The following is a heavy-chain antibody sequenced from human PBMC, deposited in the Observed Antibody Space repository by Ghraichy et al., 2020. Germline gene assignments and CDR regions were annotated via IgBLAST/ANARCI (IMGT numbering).Heavy chain of an antibody. CDR3: TRASGAGTTVDF. V-gene: IGHV3-7*03. CDR2: IKQDGNEN. CDR1: GFTFSNYW. J-gene: IGHJ4*02. Sequence: GALNISCAASGFTFSNYWMSWVRRAPGEGLEWVANIKQDGNENYYVDSVKGRFTISRDNAKNSLYLQMNSLRVEDTAVYYCTRASGAGTTVDFWGQGTLVTVSS. D-gene: IGHD1-1*01.